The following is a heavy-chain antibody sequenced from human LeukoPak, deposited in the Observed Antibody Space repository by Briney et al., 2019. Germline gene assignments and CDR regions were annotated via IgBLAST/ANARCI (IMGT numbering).Heavy chain of an antibody. CDR3: ARGRFAFDL. CDR2: INQDGSEK. V-gene: IGHV3-7*01. J-gene: IGHJ2*01. D-gene: IGHD3-3*01. Sequence: GGSLRLSCEASGFTFSSYWMSWVRQASGKGLEWVANINQDGSEKYYVDSVKGRFTISRDNAWDSLYLQMNSLRAEDTAVYYCARGRFAFDLWGRGTLVTVSS. CDR1: GFTFSSYW.